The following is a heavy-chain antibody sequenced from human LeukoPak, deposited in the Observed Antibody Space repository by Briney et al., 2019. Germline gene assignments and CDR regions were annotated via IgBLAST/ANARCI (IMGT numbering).Heavy chain of an antibody. V-gene: IGHV4-59*08. CDR1: GGSISSYY. CDR3: ARRIAGTSFDY. CDR2: IYYSGST. J-gene: IGHJ4*02. Sequence: PSETLSLTCTVSGGSISSYYWSWIRQPPGKGLEWIGYIYYSGSTYYNPSLKSRVTISVHTSKNQFSLKLSSVTAADTAVYYCARRIAGTSFDYWGQGTLVTVSS. D-gene: IGHD6-13*01.